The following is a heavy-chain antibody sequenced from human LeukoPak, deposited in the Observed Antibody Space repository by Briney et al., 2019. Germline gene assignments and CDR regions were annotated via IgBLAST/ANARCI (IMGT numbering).Heavy chain of an antibody. Sequence: GRSLRLSCVTSGFSFSNYGMHWVRQAPGKGLEWASVISHDGSEKYYADPVKGRFTISRDNSKNTLYLQMNSLRAEDTAVYYCARESGYNSYSSSWYDDYWGQGTLVTVSS. J-gene: IGHJ4*02. V-gene: IGHV3-30*03. CDR1: GFSFSNYG. D-gene: IGHD6-13*01. CDR3: ARESGYNSYSSSWYDDY. CDR2: ISHDGSEK.